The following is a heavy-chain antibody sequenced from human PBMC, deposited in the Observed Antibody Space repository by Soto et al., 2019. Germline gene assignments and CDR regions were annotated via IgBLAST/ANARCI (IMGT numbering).Heavy chain of an antibody. Sequence: GSLRLSCAASGFTFSSYGMHWVRQAPGKGLEWVAVISYDGSNKYYADSVKGRFTISRDNSKNTLYLQMNSLRAEDTAVYYCAKVISSGWYYFDYWGQGTLVTVSS. CDR3: AKVISSGWYYFDY. J-gene: IGHJ4*02. CDR2: ISYDGSNK. CDR1: GFTFSSYG. V-gene: IGHV3-30*18. D-gene: IGHD6-19*01.